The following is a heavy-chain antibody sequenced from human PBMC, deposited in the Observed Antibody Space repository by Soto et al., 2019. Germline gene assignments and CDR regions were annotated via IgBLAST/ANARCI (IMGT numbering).Heavy chain of an antibody. CDR3: AFGNLSYYCDY. CDR1: GFAFSSFG. D-gene: IGHD3-16*01. V-gene: IGHV3-33*01. Sequence: QVQLVESGGGVVQPGTSLRLSCVASGFAFSSFGMHWVRQAPGKGLEWVAIIWYDGSDKYYGDSVKGRFTISRDNSKNTLFLQMNSLRAEDTAVYHCAFGNLSYYCDYWGQGTPGTVSS. J-gene: IGHJ4*02. CDR2: IWYDGSDK.